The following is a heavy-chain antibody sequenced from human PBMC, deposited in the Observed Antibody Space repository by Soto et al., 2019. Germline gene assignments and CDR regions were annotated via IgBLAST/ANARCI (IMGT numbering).Heavy chain of an antibody. CDR2: ISAYNGNT. Sequence: GASVKVSCKASGYTFTSYGISWVRQAPGQGLEWMGWISAYNGNTNYAQKLQGRVTMTTDTSTSTAYMELRSLRSDDTAVYYCARLSSSGYYYYYYGMDVWGQGTTVTVSS. CDR3: ARLSSSGYYYYYYGMDV. J-gene: IGHJ6*02. CDR1: GYTFTSYG. V-gene: IGHV1-18*01. D-gene: IGHD3-22*01.